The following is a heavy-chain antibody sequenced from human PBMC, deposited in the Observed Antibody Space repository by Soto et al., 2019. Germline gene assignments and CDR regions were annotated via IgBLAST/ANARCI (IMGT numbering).Heavy chain of an antibody. CDR2: IDPTDSFT. CDR3: ARRGSDFWSGLDV. J-gene: IGHJ6*02. Sequence: GESLKISCNGSGYNFTSYWIIWVRQMPGKGLEWMGNIDPTDSFTNYSPSSQGHVTISTDKSMSTAYLQWGTLKASDTAMYYCARRGSDFWSGLDVWGQGTTVTVSS. V-gene: IGHV5-10-1*01. D-gene: IGHD3-3*01. CDR1: GYNFTSYW.